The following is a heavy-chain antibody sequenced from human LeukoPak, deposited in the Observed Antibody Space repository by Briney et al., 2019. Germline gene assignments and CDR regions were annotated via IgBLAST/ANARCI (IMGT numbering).Heavy chain of an antibody. CDR3: ARDYQGYDILTGYYQYSWFDP. J-gene: IGHJ5*02. CDR2: LNPSGGST. V-gene: IGHV1-46*01. CDR1: GYTFTSNY. D-gene: IGHD3-9*01. Sequence: GASVKVSCKASGYTFTSNYLHWVREAPGQGLGWMGILNPSGGSTSYAQKCQGRVTMTRDTSTSTVYMELSSLRSEDTAVYYCARDYQGYDILTGYYQYSWFDPWGQGTLVTVSS.